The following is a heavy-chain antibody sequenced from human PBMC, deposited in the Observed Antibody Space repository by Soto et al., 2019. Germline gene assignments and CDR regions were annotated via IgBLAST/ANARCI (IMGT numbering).Heavy chain of an antibody. J-gene: IGHJ5*02. CDR3: ATQEVGGSYVYTFDP. Sequence: QLHLRESGPGLVKPSETLSLTCTVSGGSITSSSYYWGWIRQPPGKGLEWIGSIYYSGSTYYNPSLKSRVTISVDTSKNLFSPKLSSVTAADTAVYYCATQEVGGSYVYTFDPWGQGTLVTVSS. V-gene: IGHV4-39*01. CDR1: GGSITSSSYY. CDR2: IYYSGST. D-gene: IGHD1-26*01.